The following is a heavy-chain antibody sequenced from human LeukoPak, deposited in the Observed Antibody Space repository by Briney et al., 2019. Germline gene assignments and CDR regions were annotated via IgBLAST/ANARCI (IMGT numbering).Heavy chain of an antibody. CDR3: ARRGDYFPFDY. J-gene: IGHJ4*02. CDR1: GFTSSSYA. Sequence: GGSLRLSCAASGFTSSSYAMSWVRQAPGKGLEWVSTINGNGDNTYYADSVKGRVTISRDNSKNTLYLQMNSLRVEDTAVYYCARRGDYFPFDYWGQGILVTISS. CDR2: INGNGDNT. V-gene: IGHV3-23*01. D-gene: IGHD3-16*01.